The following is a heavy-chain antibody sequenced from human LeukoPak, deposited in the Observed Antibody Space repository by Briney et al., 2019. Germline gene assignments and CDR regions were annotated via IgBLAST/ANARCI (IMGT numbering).Heavy chain of an antibody. CDR3: ARGGPSYALDY. CDR1: GYSFTSYW. CDR2: IYPGDSDT. Sequence: GESLKISCKGSGYSFTSYWIGWVRQMPGKALEWMGIIYPGDSDTRYSPSFQGQVTISTDKSISTAYLQWSSLKASDTAMYFCARGGPSYALDYRGQGTLVTVSS. V-gene: IGHV5-51*01. D-gene: IGHD2-2*01. J-gene: IGHJ4*02.